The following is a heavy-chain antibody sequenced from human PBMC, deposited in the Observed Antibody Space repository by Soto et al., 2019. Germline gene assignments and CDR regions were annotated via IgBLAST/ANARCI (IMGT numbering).Heavy chain of an antibody. J-gene: IGHJ5*01. D-gene: IGHD2-21*01. CDR2: VYHNGGA. CDR1: GVSIHNSHSF. CDR3: GRVVEGATRHTDPDS. V-gene: IGHV4-39*01. Sequence: PSVILCLTSSVCGVSIHNSHSFWSWIRQPPGKGLQFIASVYHNGGAHYNSSLKSRVTISVDTANNQVSLRMRSLTAADTAFYYCGRVVEGATRHTDPDSWGQGILVTVSS.